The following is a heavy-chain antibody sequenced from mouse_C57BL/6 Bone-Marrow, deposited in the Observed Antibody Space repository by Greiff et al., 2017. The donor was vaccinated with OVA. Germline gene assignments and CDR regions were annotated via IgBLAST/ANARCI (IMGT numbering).Heavy chain of an antibody. Sequence: EVQLQQSGPELVKPGASVKMSCKASGYTFTDYNMHWVKQSHGKSLEWIGYINPNNGGTSYNQKFKGKATLTVNKSSSTAYMQLRSLTSEESAVYFCARHYYGSIDWYFDVWGKGTTVTVSS. CDR3: ARHYYGSIDWYFDV. D-gene: IGHD1-1*01. V-gene: IGHV1-22*01. CDR2: INPNNGGT. J-gene: IGHJ1*03. CDR1: GYTFTDYN.